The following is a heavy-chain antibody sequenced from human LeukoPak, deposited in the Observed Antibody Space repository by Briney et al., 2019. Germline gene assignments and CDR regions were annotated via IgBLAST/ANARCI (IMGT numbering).Heavy chain of an antibody. J-gene: IGHJ4*02. V-gene: IGHV1-18*01. CDR3: ARRMGSGYDFGY. CDR1: GYTFTSYG. Sequence: ASVKVSCKASGYTFTSYGISWVRQAPGQGLEWMGWISPHSGGTNYAQKFQGRVAMTRDTSMSTAYMELRSLTSDDTAVYYCARRMGSGYDFGYWGQGTLVTVSS. CDR2: ISPHSGGT. D-gene: IGHD5-12*01.